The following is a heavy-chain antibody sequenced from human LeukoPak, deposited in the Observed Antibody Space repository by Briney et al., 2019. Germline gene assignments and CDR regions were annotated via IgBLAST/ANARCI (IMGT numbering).Heavy chain of an antibody. CDR1: GFTFSSYW. D-gene: IGHD3-22*01. Sequence: GGSLRLSCAASGFTFSSYWMHWVRQAPGKGLVWVSRINSDGSSTSYADSVKGRFTISRDNAKNTLYLQMNSLRAEDTAVYYCARNSPLNYYDSSGYNFDYWGQGTLVTVSS. CDR2: INSDGSST. V-gene: IGHV3-74*01. CDR3: ARNSPLNYYDSSGYNFDY. J-gene: IGHJ4*02.